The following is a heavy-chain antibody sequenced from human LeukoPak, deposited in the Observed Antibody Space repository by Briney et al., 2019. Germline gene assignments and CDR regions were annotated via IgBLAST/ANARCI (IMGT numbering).Heavy chain of an antibody. Sequence: GGSLRLSCAASGFTFSSYAMSWVRQAPGKGLEWVSGISWNSGSIGYADSVKGRFTISRDNAKNSLYLQMNSLRAEGTALYYCAKEIAAAVTYAFDIWGQGTMVTVSS. CDR3: AKEIAAAVTYAFDI. V-gene: IGHV3-9*01. CDR1: GFTFSSYA. D-gene: IGHD6-13*01. CDR2: ISWNSGSI. J-gene: IGHJ3*02.